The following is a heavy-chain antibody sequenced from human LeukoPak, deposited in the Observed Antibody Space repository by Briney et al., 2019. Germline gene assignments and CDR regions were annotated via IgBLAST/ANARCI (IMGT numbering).Heavy chain of an antibody. CDR3: ARGAVAGTFDY. D-gene: IGHD6-19*01. V-gene: IGHV4-59*01. CDR1: GGSISSYY. Sequence: SETLSLTCTVSGGSISSYYWSWIRQPPGKGLEWIGYIYYSGSTNYNPSLKSRVTISVDTSKNQFSLKLSSVTAADTAVYYCARGAVAGTFDYWGQGTLVTVSS. J-gene: IGHJ4*02. CDR2: IYYSGST.